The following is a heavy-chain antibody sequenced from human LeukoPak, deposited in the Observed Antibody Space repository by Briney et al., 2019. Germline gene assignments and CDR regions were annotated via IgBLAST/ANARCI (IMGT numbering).Heavy chain of an antibody. CDR3: ARDRYCSSTSCYSAFDY. J-gene: IGHJ4*02. CDR1: GGSISSYY. CDR2: IYTSGST. Sequence: SETLSLTCTVSGGSISSYYWNWIRQPAGKGLEWIGRIYTSGSTNYNPSLKSRVTMSVDTSKNQFSLKLSSVTAADTAVYYCARDRYCSSTSCYSAFDYWGQGTLVTVSS. D-gene: IGHD2-2*01. V-gene: IGHV4-4*07.